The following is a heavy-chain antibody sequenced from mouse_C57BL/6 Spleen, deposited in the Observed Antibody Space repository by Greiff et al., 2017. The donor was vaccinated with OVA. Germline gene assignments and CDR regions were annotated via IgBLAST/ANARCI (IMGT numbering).Heavy chain of an antibody. D-gene: IGHD1-1*01. J-gene: IGHJ4*01. CDR1: GYTFTSYW. V-gene: IGHV1-64*01. Sequence: QVQLQQPGAELVKPGASVKLSCKASGYTFTSYWMHWVKQRPGQGLEWIGMIHPNSGSTNYNEKFKSKATLTVDKSSSTAYMHLSSLTSEDSAVYYCARANILLGAMDYWGQGTSVTVSS. CDR3: ARANILLGAMDY. CDR2: IHPNSGST.